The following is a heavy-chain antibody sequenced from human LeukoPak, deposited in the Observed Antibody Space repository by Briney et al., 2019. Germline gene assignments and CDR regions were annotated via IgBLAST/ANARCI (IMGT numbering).Heavy chain of an antibody. J-gene: IGHJ3*02. CDR3: ASGILTPNAFDI. CDR2: IKQDGSEK. V-gene: IGHV3-7*03. D-gene: IGHD1-14*01. Sequence: GGSLRLSCAASGFTFSSYWMSWVRQAPGKGLEWVANIKQDGSEKYYVDSVKGRFTISRDNAKNSLYLQMNSLRSDDTAVYYCASGILTPNAFDIWGQGTMVTVSS. CDR1: GFTFSSYW.